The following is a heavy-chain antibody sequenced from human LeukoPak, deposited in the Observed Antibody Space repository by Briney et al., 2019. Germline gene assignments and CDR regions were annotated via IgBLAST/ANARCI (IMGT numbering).Heavy chain of an antibody. CDR2: IYHSGST. J-gene: IGHJ4*02. CDR1: GHSINSDYY. V-gene: IGHV4-38-2*01. CDR3: ATRRAYVAEGFDY. Sequence: SETLSLTCAVSGHSINSDYYWNWIRQPPGKGLEWIGSIYHSGSTFYNPSLRSRVSMSLDTSKNQFSLRLTSVTAADTAVYYCATRRAYVAEGFDYWGQGTLVTVSS. D-gene: IGHD3-16*01.